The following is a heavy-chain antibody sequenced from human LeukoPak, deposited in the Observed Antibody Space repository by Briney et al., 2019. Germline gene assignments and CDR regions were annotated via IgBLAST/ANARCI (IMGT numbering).Heavy chain of an antibody. V-gene: IGHV3-30-3*01. J-gene: IGHJ4*02. D-gene: IGHD6-19*01. CDR3: AGGDRIAVAGTFDY. Sequence: GGSLRLSCAASGFTFSSYAMHWVRQAPGKGLEWVAVISYDGSNKYYADSVKGRFTISRDNSKNTLYLQMNSLRAEDTAVYYCAGGDRIAVAGTFDYWGQGTLVTVSS. CDR2: ISYDGSNK. CDR1: GFTFSSYA.